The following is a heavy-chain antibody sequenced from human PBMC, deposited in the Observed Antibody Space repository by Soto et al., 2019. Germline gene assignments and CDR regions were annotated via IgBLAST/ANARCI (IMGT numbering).Heavy chain of an antibody. CDR2: IRSKPNNYAT. Sequence: EVQLVESGGGLVQPGGSLKLSCAASGFPFGGSAMHWVRQASGKGLEWVGGIRSKPNNYATAYGASVKGRFTISRDDSKNTAYLQMNSLNTEDTAVYYCSRQASDFWSGKPQYYMDVWGKGTTVTVSS. J-gene: IGHJ6*03. CDR3: SRQASDFWSGKPQYYMDV. CDR1: GFPFGGSA. V-gene: IGHV3-73*01. D-gene: IGHD3-3*01.